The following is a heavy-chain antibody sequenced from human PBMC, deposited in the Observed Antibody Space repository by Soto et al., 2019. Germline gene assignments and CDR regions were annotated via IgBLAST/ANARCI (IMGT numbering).Heavy chain of an antibody. CDR1: VFTFSSYG. J-gene: IGHJ5*02. D-gene: IGHD6-19*01. CDR2: ISYDGSNK. CDR3: AKDHRRIAVAAPLGP. V-gene: IGHV3-30*18. Sequence: QVQLVESGGGVVQPGRSLRLSCAASVFTFSSYGMHWVRQAPGKGLEWVAVISYDGSNKYYADSVKVRFTISRDNSKNTLYLQMNSLRAEDTAVYYCAKDHRRIAVAAPLGPWGKGTLGTVSS.